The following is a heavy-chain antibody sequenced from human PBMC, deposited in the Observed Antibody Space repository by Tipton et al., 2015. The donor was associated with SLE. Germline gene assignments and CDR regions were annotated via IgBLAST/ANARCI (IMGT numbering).Heavy chain of an antibody. CDR2: IYYSGST. V-gene: IGHV4-59*01. CDR3: ARAQTSTLYYMDV. J-gene: IGHJ6*03. CDR1: GGSISSYY. Sequence: TLSLTCTVSGGSISSYYWSWIRLPPGKGLEWIGYIYYSGSTNYNPSLKSRVTISVDTSKNQFSLKLSSVTAADTAVYYCARAQTSTLYYMDVWGKGTTVTVSS.